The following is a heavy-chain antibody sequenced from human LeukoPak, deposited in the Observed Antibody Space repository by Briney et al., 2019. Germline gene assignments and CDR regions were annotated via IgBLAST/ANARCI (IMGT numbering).Heavy chain of an antibody. CDR2: INPSGSST. D-gene: IGHD3-10*01. CDR3: ASHPFYYGSGSQSGYFDY. V-gene: IGHV1-46*01. CDR1: GYTFTSHY. J-gene: IGHJ4*02. Sequence: ASVKVSCKASGYTFTSHYMHWVRQAPGQGLEWMGLINPSGSSTLYAQKLQGRVTITADKSTSTAYMELSSLRSEDTAVYYCASHPFYYGSGSQSGYFDYWGQGTLVTVSS.